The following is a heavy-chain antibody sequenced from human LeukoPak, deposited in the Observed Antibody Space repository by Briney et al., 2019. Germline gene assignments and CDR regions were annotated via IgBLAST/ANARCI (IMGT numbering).Heavy chain of an antibody. CDR1: GFTVSSNY. D-gene: IGHD3-10*01. V-gene: IGHV3-53*01. Sequence: GGSLRLSCAASGFTVSSNYMNWVRQAPGKGLEWVSIIYSGGTTYYADSVKGRFTISRDTSKDTLYLQMNSLRAEDTAVYYCARYGSGFDYWGQGTLVTVSS. CDR2: IYSGGTT. CDR3: ARYGSGFDY. J-gene: IGHJ4*02.